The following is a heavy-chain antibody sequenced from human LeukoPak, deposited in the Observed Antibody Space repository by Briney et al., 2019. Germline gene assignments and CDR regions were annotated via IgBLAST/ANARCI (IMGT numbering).Heavy chain of an antibody. V-gene: IGHV3-11*04. Sequence: GGSLRLSCAASGFTFSDYYMSWIRQAPGKGLEWVSYISSSGSTIYYADSVKGRFTISRDNAKNSLYLQMNSLRAEDTAVYYCAREQGGSSGYLRYYYYYMDVWGKGTTVTVSS. CDR2: ISSSGSTI. CDR1: GFTFSDYY. J-gene: IGHJ6*03. CDR3: AREQGGSSGYLRYYYYYMDV. D-gene: IGHD3-22*01.